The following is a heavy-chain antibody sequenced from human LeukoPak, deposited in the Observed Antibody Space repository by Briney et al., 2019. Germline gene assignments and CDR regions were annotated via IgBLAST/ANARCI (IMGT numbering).Heavy chain of an antibody. CDR2: IYYSGST. CDR1: GFSISSGDYY. V-gene: IGHV4-30-4*08. Sequence: SETLSLTCTVSGFSISSGDYYWRWLRQPPGMGLEWIGYIYYSGSTYYNPTLKSRVTISADTSKTQISLRMSTVTAADTAVYYCAREKVRGVRNGFDPWGQGTLVTVSS. CDR3: AREKVRGVRNGFDP. J-gene: IGHJ5*02. D-gene: IGHD3-10*01.